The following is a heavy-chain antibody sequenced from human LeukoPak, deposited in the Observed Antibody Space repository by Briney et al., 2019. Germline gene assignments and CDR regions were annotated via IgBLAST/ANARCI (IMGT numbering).Heavy chain of an antibody. J-gene: IGHJ4*02. CDR2: IKSKTDGGTT. CDR3: TTAGFWSGSFDY. Sequence: GGSLRLSCAASGFTFPNSAMSWVRQAPGKGLEWVGRIKSKTDGGTTDYAAPVKGRFTIPRDDSKNTLYLQMNSLKTEDTAVYYCTTAGFWSGSFDYWGQGTLVTVSS. V-gene: IGHV3-15*01. CDR1: GFTFPNSA. D-gene: IGHD3-3*01.